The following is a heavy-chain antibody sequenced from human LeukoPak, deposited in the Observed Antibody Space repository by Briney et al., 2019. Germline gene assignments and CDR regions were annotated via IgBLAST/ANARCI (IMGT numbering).Heavy chain of an antibody. V-gene: IGHV1-69*02. CDR3: ARDPVGPYNWFDP. CDR1: GGTFSSYT. Sequence: SAKVSCKASGGTFSSYTISWVRQAPGQGLEWMGRIIPILGIANYAQKFQGRVTITADKSTSTAYMELSSLRSEDTAVYYCARDPVGPYNWFDPWGQGTLVTVSS. D-gene: IGHD3/OR15-3a*01. CDR2: IIPILGIA. J-gene: IGHJ5*02.